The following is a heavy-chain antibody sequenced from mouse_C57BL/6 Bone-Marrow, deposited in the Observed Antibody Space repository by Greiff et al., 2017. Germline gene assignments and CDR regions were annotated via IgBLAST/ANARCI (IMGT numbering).Heavy chain of an antibody. D-gene: IGHD1-1*01. CDR1: GYTFTDYN. CDR3: ARRRVTTVVGRYFDY. Sequence: VQLKQSGPELVKPGASVKMSCKASGYTFTDYNMHWVKQSHGKSLEWIGYINPNNGGTSYNQKFKGKATLTVNKSSSTAYMELRSLTSEDSAVYYCARRRVTTVVGRYFDYWGQGTTLTVSS. V-gene: IGHV1-22*01. J-gene: IGHJ2*01. CDR2: INPNNGGT.